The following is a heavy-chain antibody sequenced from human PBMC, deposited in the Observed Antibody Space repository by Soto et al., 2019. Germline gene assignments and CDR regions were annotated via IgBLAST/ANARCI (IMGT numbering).Heavy chain of an antibody. V-gene: IGHV1-24*01. CDR2: FDPEDGET. Sequence: ASVKVSCKVSGYTLTELSMHWVRQAPGKGLEWMGGFDPEDGETIYAQKFQGRVTMTEDTSTDTAYMELSSLRSEDTAVYYCATGGGSGYGSGSYYTAYYYYGMDVCGQGTTVTVSS. J-gene: IGHJ6*02. CDR3: ATGGGSGYGSGSYYTAYYYYGMDV. CDR1: GYTLTELS. D-gene: IGHD3-10*01.